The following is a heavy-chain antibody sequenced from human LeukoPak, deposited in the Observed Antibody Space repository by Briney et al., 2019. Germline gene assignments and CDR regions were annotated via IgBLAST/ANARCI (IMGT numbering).Heavy chain of an antibody. V-gene: IGHV3-33*08. J-gene: IGHJ4*02. Sequence: GGSLRLSCAASGFTFSSHAMNWVRQPPGKGLEWVAFIWYDGSNKYYADSVKGRLTISRDNSKNTLYLQMNSLRAEDTAVYYCARVAGSGWYGYFDYWGQGTLVTVSS. D-gene: IGHD6-19*01. CDR1: GFTFSSHA. CDR2: IWYDGSNK. CDR3: ARVAGSGWYGYFDY.